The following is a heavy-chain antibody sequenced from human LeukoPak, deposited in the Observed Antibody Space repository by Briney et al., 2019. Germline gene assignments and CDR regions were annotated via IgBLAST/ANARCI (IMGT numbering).Heavy chain of an antibody. Sequence: SETLSLTCSVSGRPTSSFYWRWIRQPPGQGLEWVGYIHNSGSNNSNPSLKSRVTISVDTSKIQFSLKLSSVTAADTAVYYCARHWGRSGGSCYRYWGQGTLVTVSS. CDR2: IHNSGSN. CDR3: ARHWGRSGGSCYRY. D-gene: IGHD2-15*01. J-gene: IGHJ4*02. CDR1: GRPTSSFY. V-gene: IGHV4-59*08.